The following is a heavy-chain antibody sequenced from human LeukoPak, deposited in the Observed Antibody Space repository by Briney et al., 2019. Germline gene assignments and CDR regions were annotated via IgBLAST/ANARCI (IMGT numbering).Heavy chain of an antibody. D-gene: IGHD2-2*01. V-gene: IGHV4-39*07. CDR2: IYYSGST. Sequence: SETLSLTCTVSGGSISSSSYYWGWIRQPPGKGLEWIGSIYYSGSTYYNPSLKSRVTISVDTSKNQFSLKLSSVTAADTAVYYCARGGSTRNLNDRFDYWGQGTLVTVSS. CDR1: GGSISSSSYY. CDR3: ARGGSTRNLNDRFDY. J-gene: IGHJ4*02.